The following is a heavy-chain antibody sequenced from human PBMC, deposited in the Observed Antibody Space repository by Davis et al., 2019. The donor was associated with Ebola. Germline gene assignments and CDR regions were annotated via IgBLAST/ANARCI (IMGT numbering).Heavy chain of an antibody. CDR2: IYSGGST. Sequence: PGGSLRLSCAASGFTVSSNYMSWVRQAPGKGLEWVSVIYSGGSTYYADSVKGRFTISRDNSKNTLYLQMNSLRAEDTAVYYCASQQWLVARPEEYYYYYGMDVWGQRTTVTVSS. V-gene: IGHV3-53*01. CDR1: GFTVSSNY. CDR3: ASQQWLVARPEEYYYYYGMDV. D-gene: IGHD6-19*01. J-gene: IGHJ6*02.